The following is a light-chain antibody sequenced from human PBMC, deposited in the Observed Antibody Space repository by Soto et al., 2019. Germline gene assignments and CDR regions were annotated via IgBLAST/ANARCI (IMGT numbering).Light chain of an antibody. Sequence: EIVMTQSPATLSVSPGERATLSCRANQSVGNNLAWYLQKHGQAPRLLIYGASTRATGIPSRFSGSGFGTDFTLTISSLQPEDSAIYYCQQADTFPITFGQGTRLEIK. CDR2: GAS. J-gene: IGKJ5*01. V-gene: IGKV3-15*01. CDR1: QSVGNN. CDR3: QQADTFPIT.